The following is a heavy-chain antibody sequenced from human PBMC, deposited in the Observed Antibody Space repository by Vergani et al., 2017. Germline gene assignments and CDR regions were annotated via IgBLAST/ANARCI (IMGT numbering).Heavy chain of an antibody. V-gene: IGHV4-34*03. CDR2: INHSGST. J-gene: IGHJ6*02. CDR3: LGMAYYYGSGSYLKNYYYYGMDV. D-gene: IGHD3-10*01. Sequence: QVQLQQWGAGLLKPSETLSLTCAVYGGSFSGYYWSWIRQPPGKGLEWIGEINHSGSTNYNPSLKSRVTISVDTSKNQFSLKLSSVTAADTAVYYCLGMAYYYGSGSYLKNYYYYGMDVWGQGTTVTVSS. CDR1: GGSFSGYY.